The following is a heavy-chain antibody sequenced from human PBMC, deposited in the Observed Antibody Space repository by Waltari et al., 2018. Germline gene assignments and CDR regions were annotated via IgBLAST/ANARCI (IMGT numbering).Heavy chain of an antibody. D-gene: IGHD5-12*01. CDR2: IYYSGST. CDR3: ARRWLQSGYFDY. CDR1: GGSSSSSSSY. V-gene: IGHV4-39*01. J-gene: IGHJ4*02. Sequence: QLQLQESGPGLVKSSETLSLTCTVSGGSSSSSSSYWGWIRQPPGKGLEWIGTIYYSGSTYYNPSLKSRVTISVDTSKNQFSLKLSSVTAADTAVYYCARRWLQSGYFDYWGQGTLVTVSS.